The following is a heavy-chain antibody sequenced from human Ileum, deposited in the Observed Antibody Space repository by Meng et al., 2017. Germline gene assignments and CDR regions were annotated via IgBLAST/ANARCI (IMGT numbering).Heavy chain of an antibody. V-gene: IGHV4-34*01. CDR3: VRGLLVPNAIRTEYFPL. Sequence: QSQLQQWGAGLLKPSETLSLSIAGYGGAFDGYYWPWIRQSPGKGLEWIGEINHGGSTNFNPSLKSRVTMSVDTSKKQFSLNLTSVTAADTAMYYCVRGLLVPNAIRTEYFPLWGQGTLVTVSS. D-gene: IGHD2-2*02. CDR2: INHGGST. CDR1: GGAFDGYY. J-gene: IGHJ1*01.